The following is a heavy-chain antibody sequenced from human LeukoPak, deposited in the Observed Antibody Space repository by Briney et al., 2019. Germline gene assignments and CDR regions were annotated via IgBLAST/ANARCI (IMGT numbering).Heavy chain of an antibody. Sequence: ASVKVSCKAFGYTFTSNYMHWVRQAPGQGPEWVGAISPSGGSTTYAQKFQGRVTMTTDTSTSTVYMQLRSLRSDDTGVYYCVRDQTGIAAPGGPFDIWGQGTMVTVSS. CDR1: GYTFTSNY. V-gene: IGHV1-46*01. J-gene: IGHJ3*02. CDR3: VRDQTGIAAPGGPFDI. CDR2: ISPSGGST. D-gene: IGHD6-13*01.